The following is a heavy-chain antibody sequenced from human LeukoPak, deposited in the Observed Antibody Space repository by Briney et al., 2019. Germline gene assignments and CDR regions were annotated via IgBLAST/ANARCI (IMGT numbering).Heavy chain of an antibody. D-gene: IGHD1-1*01. Sequence: GGSLRLSCAASGFTFSSYAMSWVRQAPGKGLEWVSSISGSDGSTYYADSVKGRFTISRDNSKNTLSLQMNSQRAEDTVVYYCARGGTAGTTSPLMAFDIWGQGTMVTVSS. CDR2: ISGSDGST. V-gene: IGHV3-23*01. CDR1: GFTFSSYA. J-gene: IGHJ3*02. CDR3: ARGGTAGTTSPLMAFDI.